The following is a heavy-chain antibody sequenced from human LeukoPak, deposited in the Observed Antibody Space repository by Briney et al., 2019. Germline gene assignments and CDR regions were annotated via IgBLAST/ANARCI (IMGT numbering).Heavy chain of an antibody. D-gene: IGHD1-26*01. V-gene: IGHV4-38-2*02. CDR2: IYHSGST. CDR3: ARGTGGSYLDFDY. J-gene: IGHJ4*02. CDR1: GYSISSGYY. Sequence: PSETLSLTCTVSGYSISSGYYWGWIRQPPGKGLEWIGSIYHSGSTYYNPSLKSRVTISVDTSKNQFSLKLSSVTAADTAVYYCARGTGGSYLDFDYWGQGTLVTVSS.